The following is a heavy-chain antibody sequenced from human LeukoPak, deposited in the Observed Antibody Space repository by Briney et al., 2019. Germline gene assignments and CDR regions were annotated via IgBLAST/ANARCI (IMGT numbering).Heavy chain of an antibody. D-gene: IGHD3-3*01. V-gene: IGHV3-23*01. Sequence: GGAPRLSFSASWVPFYNHAMSWGPPAPGEGGGWVSAISGSGGSTYYADSVKGRFTISRDNSKNTLYLQMNSLRAEDTAVYYCASLPSKGVVIYYFDYWGQGTLVTVSS. CDR2: ISGSGGST. J-gene: IGHJ4*02. CDR1: WVPFYNHA. CDR3: ASLPSKGVVIYYFDY.